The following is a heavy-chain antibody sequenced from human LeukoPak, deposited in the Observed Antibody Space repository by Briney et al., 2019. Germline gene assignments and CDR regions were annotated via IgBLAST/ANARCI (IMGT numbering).Heavy chain of an antibody. Sequence: PGGSLRLSCAASGFTFSNYAMTWVRQAPGKGLEWVSAISGSGAGTYYADSVKGRFTISRDSSKNALYLQMNSLRAEDTAVYYCAKDLHYGSADYWGQGTLVTVSS. J-gene: IGHJ4*02. CDR3: AKDLHYGSADY. D-gene: IGHD3-10*01. CDR2: ISGSGAGT. V-gene: IGHV3-23*01. CDR1: GFTFSNYA.